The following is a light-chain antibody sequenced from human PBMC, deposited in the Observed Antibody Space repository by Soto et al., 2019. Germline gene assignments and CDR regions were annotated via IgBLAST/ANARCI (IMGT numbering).Light chain of an antibody. V-gene: IGKV3-15*01. CDR1: QSVSST. Sequence: EIVMTQSPSTQSVSPGERVTLSCRASQSVSSTLAWYQQKPGQAPRLLIYVASTRATGIPARFSGSGSGTEFPLTISLMQSGDYAVYYCQQYNNWPIPSWTFGQGTKVEIK. J-gene: IGKJ1*01. CDR2: VAS. CDR3: QQYNNWPIPSWT.